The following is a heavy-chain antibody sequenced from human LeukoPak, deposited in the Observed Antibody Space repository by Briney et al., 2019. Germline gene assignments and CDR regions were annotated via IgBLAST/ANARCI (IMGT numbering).Heavy chain of an antibody. CDR1: GFDLSDFW. V-gene: IGHV3-74*01. CDR2: INSDGSST. D-gene: IGHD4-17*01. J-gene: IGHJ5*01. CDR3: ARPHVGTVSNWFDS. Sequence: GGSLRLSCAASGFDLSDFWVHWVRQAPGKGLAWVARINSDGSSTSYADSVEGRFTISRDSAKNTLYLQMNSLRVEDTAVYYCARPHVGTVSNWFDSWGQGTLVTVSS.